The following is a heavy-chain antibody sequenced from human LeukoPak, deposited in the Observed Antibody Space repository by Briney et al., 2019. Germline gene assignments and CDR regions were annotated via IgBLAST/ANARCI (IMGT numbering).Heavy chain of an antibody. Sequence: PSETLSLTCTVSGGSISGSYWSWIRQPPGKGLEWIAYIYDSGSTNYNPSLKSRVTISVDTSKNQFSLKMSSVTTADTAFYYCARARRYTSSAFDYWGQGTLVTVPS. D-gene: IGHD6-13*01. CDR1: GGSISGSY. J-gene: IGHJ4*02. CDR2: IYDSGST. CDR3: ARARRYTSSAFDY. V-gene: IGHV4-59*01.